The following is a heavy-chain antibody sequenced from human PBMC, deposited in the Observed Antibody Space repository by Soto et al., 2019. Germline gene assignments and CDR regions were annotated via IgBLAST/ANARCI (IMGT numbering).Heavy chain of an antibody. Sequence: GGSLRLSCAASGFTFSSYAMSWVRQAPGKGLEWVSAISGSGGSTYYADSVKGRFTISRDNSKNTLYLQMNSLIAEDTAVYYCAKVLLVGRLTDAFDIWGQGTMVTVSS. CDR2: ISGSGGST. V-gene: IGHV3-23*01. J-gene: IGHJ3*02. CDR1: GFTFSSYA. CDR3: AKVLLVGRLTDAFDI. D-gene: IGHD2-15*01.